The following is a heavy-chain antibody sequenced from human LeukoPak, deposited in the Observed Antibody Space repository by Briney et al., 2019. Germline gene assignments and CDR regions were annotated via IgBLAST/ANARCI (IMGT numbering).Heavy chain of an antibody. J-gene: IGHJ6*02. CDR3: AKDGRGSSGWYTGVLHYYYYGMDV. V-gene: IGHV3-20*04. CDR1: GFTFDDYG. D-gene: IGHD6-19*01. CDR2: INWNGGSR. Sequence: GGSLRLSCAASGFTFDDYGMSWVRQAPGKGLEWVSGINWNGGSRDYAESVKGRFTMSRDNAKNSLYLQMNSLRAEDTAVYYCAKDGRGSSGWYTGVLHYYYYGMDVWGQGTTVTVSS.